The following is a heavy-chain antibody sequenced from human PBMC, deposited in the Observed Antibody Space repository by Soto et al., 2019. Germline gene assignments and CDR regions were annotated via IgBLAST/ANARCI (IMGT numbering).Heavy chain of an antibody. J-gene: IGHJ4*02. CDR3: ARVGVAYYDILNGYPTLDY. V-gene: IGHV1-69*12. CDR2: IIPIFGTA. CDR1: GGTFSSYA. D-gene: IGHD3-9*01. Sequence: QVQLVQSGAEVKKPGSSVKVSCKASGGTFSSYAISWVRQAPGQGLEWMGGIIPIFGTANYAQKFQGRVTITADESTSTAYMELRSLRSEDTAVYYCARVGVAYYDILNGYPTLDYWGQGTLVTVSS.